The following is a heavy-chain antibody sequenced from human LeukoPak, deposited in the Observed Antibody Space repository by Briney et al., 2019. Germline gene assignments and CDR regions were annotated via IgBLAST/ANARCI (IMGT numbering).Heavy chain of an antibody. V-gene: IGHV3-48*01. CDR3: ARDFAREFTIDY. CDR1: GFTFSNYN. J-gene: IGHJ4*02. Sequence: GGSLRLSCAASGFTFSNYNMNWVRQPPGKGLQWVSYVSSSSNIIYYADSVKGRFTISRDNAKNSLFLQMNSLRAEDTAVYYCARDFAREFTIDYWGQGTLVTVSS. D-gene: IGHD3-10*01. CDR2: VSSSSNII.